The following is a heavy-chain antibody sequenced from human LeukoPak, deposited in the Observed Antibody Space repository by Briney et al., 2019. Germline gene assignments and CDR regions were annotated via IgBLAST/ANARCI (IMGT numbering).Heavy chain of an antibody. CDR3: ARAPPVRFLEYYFYYMDV. V-gene: IGHV4-34*01. CDR1: GGSFSGYY. Sequence: SETLSLTCAVYGGSFSGYYWSWIRQPPGKGLEWIGEINHSGSTNYNPSLKSRVTISVDTSKNQFSLKLSSVTAEDTAVYYCARAPPVRFLEYYFYYMDVWGKGTTVAVSS. D-gene: IGHD3-3*01. CDR2: INHSGST. J-gene: IGHJ6*03.